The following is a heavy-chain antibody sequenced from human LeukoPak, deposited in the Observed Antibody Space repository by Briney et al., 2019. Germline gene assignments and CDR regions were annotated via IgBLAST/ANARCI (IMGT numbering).Heavy chain of an antibody. V-gene: IGHV5-51*01. CDR3: ARRRDLYSGSYYPFDY. J-gene: IGHJ4*02. D-gene: IGHD1-26*01. CDR1: GYSFTSYW. CDR2: IYPGDSDT. Sequence: GESLKISCKGSGYSFTSYWIGWVRQMPGKGLEWMGIIYPGDSDTRYSPSFQGQVTISAAKSITTTYLQWSSLKASDTAMYYCARRRDLYSGSYYPFDYWGQGTLVTVSS.